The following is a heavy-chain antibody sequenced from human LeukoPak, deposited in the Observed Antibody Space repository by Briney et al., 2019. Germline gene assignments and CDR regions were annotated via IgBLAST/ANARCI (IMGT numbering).Heavy chain of an antibody. CDR1: GYSISSGYY. Sequence: PSETLSLTCTVSGYSISSGYYWGWIRQPPGKGLEWIGSIYHSGSTYYNPSLKSRVTISVDTSKNQFSLKLSSVTAADTAVYYCARVGVGATFFDYWGQGTLVTVSS. CDR3: ARVGVGATFFDY. J-gene: IGHJ4*02. CDR2: IYHSGST. D-gene: IGHD1-26*01. V-gene: IGHV4-38-2*02.